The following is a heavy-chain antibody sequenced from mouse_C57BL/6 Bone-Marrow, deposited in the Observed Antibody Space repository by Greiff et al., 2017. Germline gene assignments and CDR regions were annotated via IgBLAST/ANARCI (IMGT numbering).Heavy chain of an antibody. CDR1: GYTFTSYW. CDR2: IYPGSGST. Sequence: QVQLQQSGAELVKPGASVKMSCKASGYTFTSYWITWVKQRPGQGLEWIGDIYPGSGSTNYNEKFKSKATLTVDTSSSTAYMQLSSLTSEDSAVYYSAGEDCYGSKYNYWGQGTTLTVSS. J-gene: IGHJ2*01. CDR3: AGEDCYGSKYNY. V-gene: IGHV1-55*01. D-gene: IGHD1-1*01.